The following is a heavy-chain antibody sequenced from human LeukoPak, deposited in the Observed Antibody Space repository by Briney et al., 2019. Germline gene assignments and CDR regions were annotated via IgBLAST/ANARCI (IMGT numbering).Heavy chain of an antibody. CDR1: GYRFTTYG. D-gene: IGHD2-2*01. CDR2: ISGYNGNT. V-gene: IGHV1-18*01. Sequence: ASVKVSCKASGYRFTTYGISWVRQAPGQGLEWMGWISGYNGNTNYAQKLQGRVTMTTDTSTSTAYMELRSLRSDDTAVYYCAREYCSTTRCYMADYWGQGTLVTVSS. J-gene: IGHJ4*02. CDR3: AREYCSTTRCYMADY.